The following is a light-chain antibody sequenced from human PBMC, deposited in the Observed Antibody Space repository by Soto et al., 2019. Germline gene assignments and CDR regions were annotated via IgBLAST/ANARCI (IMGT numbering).Light chain of an antibody. J-gene: IGKJ3*01. CDR1: QSVTNN. Sequence: EIVMTQSPATLSVSPGEGATLSCRASQSVTNNLAWYQQKPGQSPRLLIYSASTRATSIPARFSGSGSGTEFTLTISSLQSEDFAVYYCQQYNSWPKTFGPGTKVDIK. V-gene: IGKV3-15*01. CDR2: SAS. CDR3: QQYNSWPKT.